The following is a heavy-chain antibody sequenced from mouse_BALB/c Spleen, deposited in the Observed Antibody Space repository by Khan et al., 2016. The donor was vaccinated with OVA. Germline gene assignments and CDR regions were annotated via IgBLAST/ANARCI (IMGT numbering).Heavy chain of an antibody. D-gene: IGHD2-1*01. Sequence: EVELVESGGGLVKPGGSLKLSCSASGFTFSTFVMSWGRQTPEKRLAWVATISSAGTYTYFSDSVTGRFTLSRDNAKNTLYLPMNSLRSEDTAMYYCTNGNYGGFAYWGQGTLVTVSA. V-gene: IGHV5-9-1*01. CDR1: GFTFSTFV. J-gene: IGHJ3*01. CDR3: TNGNYGGFAY. CDR2: ISSAGTYT.